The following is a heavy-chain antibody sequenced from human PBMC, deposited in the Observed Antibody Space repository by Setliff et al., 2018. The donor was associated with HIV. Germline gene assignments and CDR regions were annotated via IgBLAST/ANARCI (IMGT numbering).Heavy chain of an antibody. V-gene: IGHV4-38-2*01. D-gene: IGHD5-12*01. CDR3: ARRTNGYAALDY. J-gene: IGHJ4*02. CDR2: IYHSGST. CDR1: GYSISSGYF. Sequence: SSETLSLTCAVSGYSISSGYFWAWIRQPPGKGLEWIGSIYHSGSTYYNPSLKSRVTMSVDTSKTQFSLRLSSVTAADTAVYFCARRTNGYAALDYWGQGTLVTVSS.